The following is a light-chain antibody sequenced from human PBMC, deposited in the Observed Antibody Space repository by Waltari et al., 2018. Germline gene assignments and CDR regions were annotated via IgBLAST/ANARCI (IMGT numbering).Light chain of an antibody. CDR1: SSDIGNYNY. Sequence: QSALTQPASVSGSPGQSIAISCTRPSSDIGNYNYVSWYQQHPGKAPKLILYEVSDRPSGVSRRFSGSKSGNKATLTISGLQADDEADYYCSSYTNRATLRVFGTGTKVTVL. J-gene: IGLJ1*01. CDR2: EVS. V-gene: IGLV2-14*01. CDR3: SSYTNRATLRV.